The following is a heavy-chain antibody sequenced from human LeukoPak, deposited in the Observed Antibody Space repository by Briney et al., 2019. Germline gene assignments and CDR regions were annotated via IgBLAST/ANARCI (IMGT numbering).Heavy chain of an antibody. CDR3: ARGQSGWYYFDY. D-gene: IGHD6-19*01. J-gene: IGHJ4*02. Sequence: ASVRVSCKASGYTFAGYYMHWVRQAPGQGLERMGRINPNSGGTNYAQKFQGRVTMTRDTSISTAYMELSRLRSDDTAVYYCARGQSGWYYFDYWGQGTLVTVSS. V-gene: IGHV1-2*06. CDR1: GYTFAGYY. CDR2: INPNSGGT.